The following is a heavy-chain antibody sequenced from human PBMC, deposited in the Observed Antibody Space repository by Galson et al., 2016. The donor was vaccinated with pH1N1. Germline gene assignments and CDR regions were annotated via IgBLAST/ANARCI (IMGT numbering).Heavy chain of an antibody. V-gene: IGHV1-18*01. CDR2: ISGYNGNT. CDR3: ATGTLPGYYDY. J-gene: IGHJ4*02. D-gene: IGHD3-22*01. Sequence: SVKVSCKASGYMFSTYGINWVRKAPGQGPEWMGRISGYNGNTIYAQKFQARISMTIDKSTSTVYMDLRSLRFDDTAVYYCATGTLPGYYDYWGQGILVTVSS. CDR1: GYMFSTYG.